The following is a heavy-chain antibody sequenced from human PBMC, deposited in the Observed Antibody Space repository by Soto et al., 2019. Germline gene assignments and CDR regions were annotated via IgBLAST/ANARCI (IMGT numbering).Heavy chain of an antibody. Sequence: EVQLVESGGGLIQPGGSLRLSCAVSGFTVSNNYMSWVRQAPGKGLEGVSVIYSGGYTAYGDSVKGRFTISRDNSKNTTYLKMKTLEARQPAVFFCAPAPGGGGYWGQGTLVTVSS. D-gene: IGHD3-10*01. V-gene: IGHV3-53*01. CDR2: IYSGGYT. CDR1: GFTVSNNY. J-gene: IGHJ4*02. CDR3: APAPGGGGY.